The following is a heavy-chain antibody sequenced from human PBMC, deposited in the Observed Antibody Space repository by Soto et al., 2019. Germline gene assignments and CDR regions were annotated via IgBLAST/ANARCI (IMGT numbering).Heavy chain of an antibody. D-gene: IGHD2-15*01. CDR3: ARDLGYCSGGSCSYGMDV. CDR1: GYPFPSYG. CDR2: ISAYNGNT. J-gene: IGHJ6*02. V-gene: IGHV1-18*01. Sequence: GASVKVSCKASGYPFPSYGISWVRQAPGQGLEWMGWISAYNGNTNYAQKLQGWVTMTRDTSISTAYMELSRLRSDDTAVYYCARDLGYCSGGSCSYGMDVWGQGTTVTVSS.